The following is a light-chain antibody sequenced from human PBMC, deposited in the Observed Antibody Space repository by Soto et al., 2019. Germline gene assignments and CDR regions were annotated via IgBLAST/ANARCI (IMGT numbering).Light chain of an antibody. V-gene: IGLV2-14*01. CDR1: SSDVGGYNY. CDR3: SSYTSSSIYV. Sequence: QSALTQPASVSGSRGQSITISCTGTSSDVGGYNYVSWYQQHPGKAPKLMIYEVSNRPSGVSNRFSGSKSGNTASLTISGLQAEDEADYYCSSYTSSSIYVFGTGTKVTVL. CDR2: EVS. J-gene: IGLJ1*01.